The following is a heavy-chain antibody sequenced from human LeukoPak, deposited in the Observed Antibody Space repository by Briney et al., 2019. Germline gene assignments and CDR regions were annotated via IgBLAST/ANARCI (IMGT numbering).Heavy chain of an antibody. CDR2: ISGSGGST. CDR3: AKGEFGYSESRGYPIDY. CDR1: GFTSSSFG. J-gene: IGHJ4*02. Sequence: PGGSLRLSCAASGFTSSSFGMSWVRQAPGKGLEWVSAISGSGGSTYYADPVKGRFTISRDNSKNTLYLQMNSLRAEDAAVYYCAKGEFGYSESRGYPIDYWGQGTLVTVSS. D-gene: IGHD3-22*01. V-gene: IGHV3-23*01.